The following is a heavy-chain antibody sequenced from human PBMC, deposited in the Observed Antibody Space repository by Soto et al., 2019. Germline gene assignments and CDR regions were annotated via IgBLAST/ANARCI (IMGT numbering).Heavy chain of an antibody. Sequence: SETQSLTYAVYGGSFSGYYGSWIRQPPGKGLEWIGEINHSGSTNYNPSLKSRVTISVDTSKNQFSLKLSSVTAADTAVYYCARGLKFVSGSYDYWGQGTLVTVSS. J-gene: IGHJ4*02. CDR3: ARGLKFVSGSYDY. CDR1: GGSFSGYY. D-gene: IGHD1-26*01. CDR2: INHSGST. V-gene: IGHV4-34*01.